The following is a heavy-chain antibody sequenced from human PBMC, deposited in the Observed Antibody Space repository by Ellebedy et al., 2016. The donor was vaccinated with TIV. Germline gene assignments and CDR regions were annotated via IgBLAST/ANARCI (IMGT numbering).Heavy chain of an antibody. CDR2: IYYSGST. Sequence: MPGGSLRLSCTVSGGSISSSSYYWGWIRQPPGKGLEWIGSIYYSGSTNYNPSLKSRVTISVDTSKNQFSLKLSSVTAADTAVYYCARLTSSYSSGWSPRFDPWGQGTLVTVSS. CDR1: GGSISSSSYY. J-gene: IGHJ5*02. CDR3: ARLTSSYSSGWSPRFDP. V-gene: IGHV4-39*07. D-gene: IGHD6-19*01.